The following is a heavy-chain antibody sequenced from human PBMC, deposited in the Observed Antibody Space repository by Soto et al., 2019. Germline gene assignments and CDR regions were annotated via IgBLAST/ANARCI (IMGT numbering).Heavy chain of an antibody. J-gene: IGHJ6*02. Sequence: EVQLVESGGDLVQPGGSLRLSCAASGFAVSSNYMTWVRQAPGKGLEWVSVIHSGGDTHYADSVRGRFTISRDNSKNTLYLQMTSLWAEDTAVYYCARSRTGTTYGGMDVWGQGTTVTVSS. CDR2: IHSGGDT. D-gene: IGHD1-7*01. CDR1: GFAVSSNY. CDR3: ARSRTGTTYGGMDV. V-gene: IGHV3-66*01.